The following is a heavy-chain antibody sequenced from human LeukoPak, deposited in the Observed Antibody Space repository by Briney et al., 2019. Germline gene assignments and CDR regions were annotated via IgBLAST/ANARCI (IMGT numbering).Heavy chain of an antibody. CDR3: ARDGDANYYDSNRYFQH. CDR1: GYTFTGYY. J-gene: IGHJ1*01. Sequence: ASVKVSCKASGYTFTGYYMHWVRQAPGQGLEWMGWINPNSGGTNYAQKFQGRVTITTDESTSTAYMELSSLRSEDTAVYYCARDGDANYYDSNRYFQHWGQGTLVTVSS. CDR2: INPNSGGT. V-gene: IGHV1-2*02. D-gene: IGHD3-22*01.